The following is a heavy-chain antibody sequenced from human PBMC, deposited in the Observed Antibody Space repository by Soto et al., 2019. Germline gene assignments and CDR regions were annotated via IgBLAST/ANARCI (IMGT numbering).Heavy chain of an antibody. CDR3: AKGQSYYDSSGYYYVPFDI. D-gene: IGHD3-22*01. V-gene: IGHV3-30*18. CDR1: GFTFSIYG. Sequence: GGSLRLSCAASGFTFSIYGMHWVREAPGKGLEWVAVISYDGSNKYYADSVKGRFTISRDNSKNTLYLQMNSLRAEDTAVYYCAKGQSYYDSSGYYYVPFDIWGQGTMVTVS. CDR2: ISYDGSNK. J-gene: IGHJ3*02.